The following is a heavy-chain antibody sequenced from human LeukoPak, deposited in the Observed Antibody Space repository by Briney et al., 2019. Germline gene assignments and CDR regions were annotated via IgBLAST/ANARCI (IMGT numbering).Heavy chain of an antibody. CDR1: GFTVSSNY. CDR3: AREAGFGESYFDY. Sequence: PGGSLRLSCAASGFTVSSNYMSWIRQAPGKGLEWVSVIYSGGSTYYADSVKGRFTISRDNSKNTLYLQMNSLRAEDTAVYYCAREAGFGESYFDYWGQGTLVTVSS. J-gene: IGHJ4*02. D-gene: IGHD3-10*01. V-gene: IGHV3-53*01. CDR2: IYSGGST.